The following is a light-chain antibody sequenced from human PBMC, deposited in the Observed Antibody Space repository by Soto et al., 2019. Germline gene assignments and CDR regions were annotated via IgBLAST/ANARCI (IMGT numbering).Light chain of an antibody. CDR1: QSISDR. CDR2: DAS. J-gene: IGKJ1*01. CDR3: QHYGYVWT. Sequence: DLQMTQSPSTLSASLGDRVTITCRASQSISDRLAWYQHKPGEAPKVLIYDASSLEAGVSSRFSGSGSGTEFSLTINNLQPDDLGTYYCQHYGYVWTFGQGTKVEI. V-gene: IGKV1-5*01.